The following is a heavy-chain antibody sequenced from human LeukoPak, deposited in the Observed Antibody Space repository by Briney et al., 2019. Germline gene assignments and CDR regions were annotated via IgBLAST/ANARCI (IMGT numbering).Heavy chain of an antibody. CDR3: ARDRPSPTRGQHENNWFDP. J-gene: IGHJ5*02. Sequence: GSSVKVSCKASGGTFSNSAISWVRQAPGQGLEWMGGIIPIFGTANYAQKFQGRVTITADESTSTAYMELSSLRSEDTAVYYCARDRPSPTRGQHENNWFDPWGQGTLVTVSS. CDR2: IIPIFGTA. CDR1: GGTFSNSA. D-gene: IGHD2-2*01. V-gene: IGHV1-69*01.